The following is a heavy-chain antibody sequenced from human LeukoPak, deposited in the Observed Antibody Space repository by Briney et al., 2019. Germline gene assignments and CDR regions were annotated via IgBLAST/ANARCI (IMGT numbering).Heavy chain of an antibody. CDR2: ISSSSSYI. D-gene: IGHD2-15*01. Sequence: GRSLRLSCAASGFTFSSYSMNWVRQARGKGREWVSSISSSSSYIYYADSVRGRFTTSRDNAKNSLYLQMNSLRAEDTAVYYCARVGVAAPFDYWGQGTLVTVSS. J-gene: IGHJ4*02. CDR3: ARVGVAAPFDY. V-gene: IGHV3-21*01. CDR1: GFTFSSYS.